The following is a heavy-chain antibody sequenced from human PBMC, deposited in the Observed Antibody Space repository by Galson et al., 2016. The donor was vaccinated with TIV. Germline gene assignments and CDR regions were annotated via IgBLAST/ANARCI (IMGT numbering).Heavy chain of an antibody. D-gene: IGHD6-19*01. CDR2: IDGDDDT. V-gene: IGHV2-70*11. CDR3: ARASSDSFYNYGMDV. J-gene: IGHJ6*02. CDR1: GFSLRRSRMC. Sequence: PALVKPTQTLTLTCTFSGFSLRRSRMCVTWMRQPPGKALEWLARIDGDDDTYYNNFLATRLFITKDTSGNQVVLTLTNLDPADTATYYCARASSDSFYNYGMDVWRQGTTVTVS.